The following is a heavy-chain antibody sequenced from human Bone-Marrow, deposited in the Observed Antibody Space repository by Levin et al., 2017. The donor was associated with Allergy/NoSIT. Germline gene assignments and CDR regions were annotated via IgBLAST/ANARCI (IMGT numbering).Heavy chain of an antibody. J-gene: IGHJ6*02. V-gene: IGHV3-21*01. CDR3: ARDLFDTSSWYRGADYYYGMDV. Sequence: PGGSLRLSCAASGFTFTNYGMTWVRQAPGKGLEWVSSISGFGSYIHYADSVRDRFSISRDNAKSSLYLQMNSLRAEDTAVYYCARDLFDTSSWYRGADYYYGMDVWGQGTTVTVSS. CDR1: GFTFTNYG. D-gene: IGHD6-13*01. CDR2: ISGFGSYI.